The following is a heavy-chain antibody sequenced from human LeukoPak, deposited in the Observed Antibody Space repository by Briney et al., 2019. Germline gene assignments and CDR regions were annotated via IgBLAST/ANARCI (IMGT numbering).Heavy chain of an antibody. V-gene: IGHV1-18*01. Sequence: ASVKVSCKASGYTFTSYGISWVRQAPGQGLEWMGWISAYNGNTNYAQKLQGRVTMTTDTSTSTAYMELRSLRSDDTAVYYCARARYSNTYYFGSGSAADFDYWGQGTLVTVSS. CDR3: ARARYSNTYYFGSGSAADFDY. D-gene: IGHD3-10*01. J-gene: IGHJ4*02. CDR2: ISAYNGNT. CDR1: GYTFTSYG.